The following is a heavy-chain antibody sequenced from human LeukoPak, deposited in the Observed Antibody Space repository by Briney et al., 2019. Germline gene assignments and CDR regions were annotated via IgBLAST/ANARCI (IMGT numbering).Heavy chain of an antibody. V-gene: IGHV1-18*01. CDR1: GYTFTSYG. J-gene: IGHJ1*01. D-gene: IGHD2-21*01. CDR3: ASQSFPMIAVGSKSAEYFQH. CDR2: ISAYNGNT. Sequence: ASVKVSCKASGYTFTSYGISWVRQAPGQGLEWMGWISAYNGNTNYAQKLQGRVTMTTDTFTSTAYMELRSLRSDDTAVYYCASQSFPMIAVGSKSAEYFQHWGQGTLVTVSS.